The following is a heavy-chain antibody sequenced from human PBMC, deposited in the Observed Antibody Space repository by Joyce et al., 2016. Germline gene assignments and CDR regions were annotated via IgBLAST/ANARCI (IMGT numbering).Heavy chain of an antibody. V-gene: IGHV3-7*01. D-gene: IGHD6-13*01. Sequence: EVQLVESGGGLVQPGGSLRLSCAACGFSFRSYWMIWVRQAPGKGLEWVANIKQDEGEKYYVDSVKGRFTSSRDSAKNSLYLQMNSLRAEDTAVYYCARHIAAPSYYFEYWGQGTLVTVSS. J-gene: IGHJ4*02. CDR3: ARHIAAPSYYFEY. CDR1: GFSFRSYW. CDR2: IKQDEGEK.